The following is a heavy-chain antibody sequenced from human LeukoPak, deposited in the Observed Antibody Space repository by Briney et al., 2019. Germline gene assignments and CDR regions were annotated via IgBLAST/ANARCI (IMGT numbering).Heavy chain of an antibody. CDR1: GYTFTGYY. J-gene: IGHJ4*02. D-gene: IGHD3-22*01. V-gene: IGHV1-2*02. Sequence: ASVKVSCKASGYTFTGYYMHWVRQAPGQGLEWMGWINSYSGGTIDTEKFQGRVTMTRDTSISTAYMKLSRLKSDDTAVYYCARSSRITMIVVVMPPGYWGQGTLVTVSS. CDR2: INSYSGGT. CDR3: ARSSRITMIVVVMPPGY.